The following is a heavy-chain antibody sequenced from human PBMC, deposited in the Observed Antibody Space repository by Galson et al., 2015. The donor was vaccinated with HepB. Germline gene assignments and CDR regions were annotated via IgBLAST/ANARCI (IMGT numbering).Heavy chain of an antibody. CDR1: GGSISSSSYY. CDR3: ARYWFEATVVSDAFDI. D-gene: IGHD4-23*01. V-gene: IGHV4-39*01. J-gene: IGHJ3*02. Sequence: ETLSLTCTVSGGSISSSSYYWGWIRQPPGQGLEWIGSIYYSGSTYYNPSLKSRVTISVDTSKNQFSLKLSSVAAADTAVYYCARYWFEATVVSDAFDIWGQGTMVTVSS. CDR2: IYYSGST.